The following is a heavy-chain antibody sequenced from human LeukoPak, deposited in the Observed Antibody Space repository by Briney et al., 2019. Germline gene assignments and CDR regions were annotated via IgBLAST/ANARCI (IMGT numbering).Heavy chain of an antibody. CDR1: GGSITSTNW. Sequence: PSGTLSLTCGLSGGSITSTNWWSWVSQPPGQGLEWIGEVSLSGLANYNPSLSSRVIMALDTSKNHLSLNLTSVTAADTAVYYCSRENGAFSPFGYWGQGTLVTVPS. CDR2: VSLSGLA. J-gene: IGHJ4*02. D-gene: IGHD2-8*01. V-gene: IGHV4-4*02. CDR3: SRENGAFSPFGY.